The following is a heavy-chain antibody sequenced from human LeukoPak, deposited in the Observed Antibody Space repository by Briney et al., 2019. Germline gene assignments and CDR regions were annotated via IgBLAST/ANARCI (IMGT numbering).Heavy chain of an antibody. CDR1: GFTVSSNY. CDR2: NYSGGST. V-gene: IGHV3-53*05. D-gene: IGHD3-22*01. CDR3: AKANGIVVGFIDY. Sequence: PGGSLRLSCAASGFTVSSNYMSWVRQAPGKGLEWVSVNYSGGSTFYADSVKGRFTISRDNAKNSLYLQMNSLRAEDTALYYCAKANGIVVGFIDYWGQGTLVTVSS. J-gene: IGHJ4*02.